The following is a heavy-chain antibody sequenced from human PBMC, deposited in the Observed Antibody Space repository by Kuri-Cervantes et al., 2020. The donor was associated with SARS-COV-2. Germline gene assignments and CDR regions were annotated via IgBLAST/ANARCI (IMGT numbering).Heavy chain of an antibody. D-gene: IGHD2-2*01. J-gene: IGHJ1*01. Sequence: LSLTCAASGFTFDDYAMHWVRQAPGKGLEWVSGISWNSGSIGYADSVKGRFTISRDNAKNSLYLQMNSLRAEDTALYHCARGPLVPAAEAEYFQHWGQGTLVTVSS. CDR2: ISWNSGSI. CDR1: GFTFDDYA. CDR3: ARGPLVPAAEAEYFQH. V-gene: IGHV3-9*01.